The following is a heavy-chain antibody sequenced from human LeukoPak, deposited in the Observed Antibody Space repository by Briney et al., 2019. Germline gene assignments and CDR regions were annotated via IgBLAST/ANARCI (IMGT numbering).Heavy chain of an antibody. J-gene: IGHJ4*02. D-gene: IGHD4-23*01. V-gene: IGHV1-69*04. CDR1: GGTFSSYA. CDR2: IIPIFGIA. CDR3: ARDDYGGNSYPFDY. Sequence: SVKVSCKASGGTFSSYAISWVRQAPGQGLEWMGRIIPIFGIANYAQKFQGRVTITADKSTSTAYMELSSLRSEGTAVYYCARDDYGGNSYPFDYWGQGTLVTVSS.